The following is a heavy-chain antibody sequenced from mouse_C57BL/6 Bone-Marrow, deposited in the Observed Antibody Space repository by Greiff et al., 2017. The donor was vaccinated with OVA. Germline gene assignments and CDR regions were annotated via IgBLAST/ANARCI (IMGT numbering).Heavy chain of an antibody. CDR2: ISTYYGDA. J-gene: IGHJ2*01. CDR3: ARSVPWGTVVADDY. V-gene: IGHV1-67*01. Sequence: VKLMESGPELVRPGVSVKISCKGSGYTFTDYAMHWVKQSHAKSLEWIGVISTYYGDASYNQKFKDKATMTVDKSSSTAYMELARLTSEDSAVYYCARSVPWGTVVADDYWGQGTTLTVSS. D-gene: IGHD1-1*01. CDR1: GYTFTDYA.